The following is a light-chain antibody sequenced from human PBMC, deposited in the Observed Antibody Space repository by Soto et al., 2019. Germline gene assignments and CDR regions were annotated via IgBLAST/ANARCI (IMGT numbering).Light chain of an antibody. CDR2: AAS. Sequence: DIQMTQSPSSLSASVGDRVTITCRTSQDISNYLAWYQQKPGKVPKLLIYAASTLQSGVPSRFSGGGSGTEFSLTISSLQPEDFATYYCQKYNSAPHTFGGGTKVEIQ. CDR3: QKYNSAPHT. V-gene: IGKV1-27*01. J-gene: IGKJ4*01. CDR1: QDISNY.